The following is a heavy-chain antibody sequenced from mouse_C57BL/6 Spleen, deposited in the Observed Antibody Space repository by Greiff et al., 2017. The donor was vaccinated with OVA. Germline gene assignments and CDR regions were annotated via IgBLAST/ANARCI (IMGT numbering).Heavy chain of an antibody. D-gene: IGHD1-1*01. CDR1: GFTFSSYG. CDR2: ISSGGSYT. Sequence: EVKVVESGGDLVKPGGSLKLSCAASGFTFSSYGMSWVRQTPDKRLEWVATISSGGSYTYYPDSVKGRFTISRDNAKNTLYLQMSSLKSEDTAMYYCARFYYYGSSPYYAMDYWGQGTSVTVSS. J-gene: IGHJ4*01. V-gene: IGHV5-6*01. CDR3: ARFYYYGSSPYYAMDY.